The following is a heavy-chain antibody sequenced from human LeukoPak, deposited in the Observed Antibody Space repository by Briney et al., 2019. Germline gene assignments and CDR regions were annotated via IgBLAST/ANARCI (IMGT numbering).Heavy chain of an antibody. CDR3: AITPLSSEDYGREPSRRTPPDFLDAFDI. Sequence: GASVKVSCKASGYTFTSYDINWVRQATGQGLEWMGWMNPNSGNTGYAQKFQGRVTMTEDTSTDTAYMELSSLRSEDTAVYYCAITPLSSEDYGREPSRRTPPDFLDAFDIWGQGTMVTVSS. V-gene: IGHV1-8*01. CDR1: GYTFTSYD. J-gene: IGHJ3*02. CDR2: MNPNSGNT. D-gene: IGHD4-17*01.